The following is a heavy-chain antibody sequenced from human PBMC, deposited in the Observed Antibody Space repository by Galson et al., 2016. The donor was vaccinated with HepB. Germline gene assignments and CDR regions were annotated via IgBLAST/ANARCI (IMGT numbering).Heavy chain of an antibody. CDR3: SRAYRYRGDRAEYYQH. Sequence: SVKVSCKASGGTFSSYAISWVRQAPGQGLEWMGGIIPVVATTESTQKFNGRLTMTTDESTRTVYMELRSLTSDDTAVYYCSRAYRYRGDRAEYYQHWGQGTLVSVSS. V-gene: IGHV1-69*05. J-gene: IGHJ1*01. CDR1: GGTFSSYA. D-gene: IGHD3-16*02. CDR2: IIPVVATT.